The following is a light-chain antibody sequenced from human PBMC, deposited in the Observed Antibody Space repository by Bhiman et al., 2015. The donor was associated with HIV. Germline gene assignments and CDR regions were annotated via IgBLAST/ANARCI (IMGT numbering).Light chain of an antibody. Sequence: SYELTQPPSVSVSPGQTASVTCSGDKLGDQYASWYQQKPGQSPVLIIYQDNRRPSGIPERFSGSNSGNTATLTISGTQAMDEADYYCQAWDSSTGGVFGTGTKVTVL. J-gene: IGLJ1*01. CDR2: QDN. CDR1: KLGDQY. CDR3: QAWDSSTGGV. V-gene: IGLV3-1*01.